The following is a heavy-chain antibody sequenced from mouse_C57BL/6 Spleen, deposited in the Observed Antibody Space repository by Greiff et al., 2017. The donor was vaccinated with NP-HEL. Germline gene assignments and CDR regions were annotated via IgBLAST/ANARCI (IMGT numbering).Heavy chain of an antibody. D-gene: IGHD1-1*01. V-gene: IGHV5-4*03. CDR1: GFTFSSYA. CDR2: ISDGGSYT. CDR3: ARSDYYGSSYKYFDV. Sequence: EVKLMESGGGLVKPGGSLKLSCAASGFTFSSYAMSWVRQTPEKRLEWVATISDGGSYTYYPDNVKGRFTISRDNAKNNLYLQMSHLKSEDTAMYYCARSDYYGSSYKYFDVWGTGTTVTVSS. J-gene: IGHJ1*03.